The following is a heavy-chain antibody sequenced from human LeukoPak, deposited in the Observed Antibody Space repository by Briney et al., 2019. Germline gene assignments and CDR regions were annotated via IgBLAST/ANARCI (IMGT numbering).Heavy chain of an antibody. CDR1: GFTFSDFS. D-gene: IGHD2-2*01. CDR2: IGSAI. J-gene: IGHJ3*02. Sequence: GGSLRLSCVASGFTFSDFSLNWVRQAPGKGLEWISYIGSAIYYADSVKGRFTISRDNAKNSLYLLMNSLRAEDTAVYYCARDHAYAFDIWGQGTLVTVSS. CDR3: ARDHAYAFDI. V-gene: IGHV3-48*01.